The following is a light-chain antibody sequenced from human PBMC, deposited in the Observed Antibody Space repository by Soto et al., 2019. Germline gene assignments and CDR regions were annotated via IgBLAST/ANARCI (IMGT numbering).Light chain of an antibody. CDR2: DAS. CDR3: QQVNSLPIT. Sequence: DIQLTQSPSFLSASVEDRVTITCRASQGISSYLVWYQQKPGKAPKLMIYDASTLQSGVPSRFSGSGSGTEFTLTISSLQPEDFATYYCQQVNSLPITFGGGTKVDIK. J-gene: IGKJ4*01. V-gene: IGKV1-9*01. CDR1: QGISSY.